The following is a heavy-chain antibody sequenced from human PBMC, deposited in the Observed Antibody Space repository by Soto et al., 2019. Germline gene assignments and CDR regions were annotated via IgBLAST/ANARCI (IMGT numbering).Heavy chain of an antibody. CDR3: AREGGWYVDY. J-gene: IGHJ4*02. CDR1: GFTFSGYT. V-gene: IGHV1-3*05. Sequence: QVQLVQSGAEEKKPGASVKVSCKASGFTFSGYTIHWVRQAPGQRLEWMGWIKADNTNTKYSQKFQGRVTITRDTAASTVYMELSSLRSEDTAVYYGAREGGWYVDYWGQGTLVTVSS. D-gene: IGHD6-19*01. CDR2: IKADNTNT.